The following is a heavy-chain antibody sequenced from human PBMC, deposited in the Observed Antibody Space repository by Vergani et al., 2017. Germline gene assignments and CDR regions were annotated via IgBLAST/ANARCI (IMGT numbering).Heavy chain of an antibody. CDR1: GGSISGVSYY. V-gene: IGHV4-61*02. D-gene: IGHD6-13*01. Sequence: QVQLQESGPGLVKPSQSLSLTCTVSGGSISGVSYYLSWVRQPAGKGLEWIGRIYYSGRTDYNPSLESRVTISVDTSKNTFSLKLSSVNATDTAVYYCARGSRAAGYSGPDSWGQGTRVTVSS. CDR3: ARGSRAAGYSGPDS. J-gene: IGHJ4*02. CDR2: IYYSGRT.